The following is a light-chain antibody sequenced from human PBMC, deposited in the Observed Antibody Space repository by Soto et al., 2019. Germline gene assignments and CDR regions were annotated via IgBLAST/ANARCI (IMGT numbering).Light chain of an antibody. V-gene: IGLV2-14*01. CDR2: EVS. Sequence: QSALTQPASVSGSPGQSITISCTGTSSDVGGYNYVSWYQQHPGKAPKLMIYEVSDRPSGVSHRFSGSKSGNTASLTISGLQAEDEANYYCSSHTTISTRVFGGGTKLTVL. CDR1: SSDVGGYNY. J-gene: IGLJ3*02. CDR3: SSHTTISTRV.